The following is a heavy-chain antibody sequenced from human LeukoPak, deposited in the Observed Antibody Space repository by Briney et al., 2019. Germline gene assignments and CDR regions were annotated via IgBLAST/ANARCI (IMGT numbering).Heavy chain of an antibody. CDR1: GFTFSDYY. V-gene: IGHV3-11*01. D-gene: IGHD3-10*01. J-gene: IGHJ6*02. CDR3: AREVVEPVRGVMSDYYYYGMDV. Sequence: PGGSLRLSCAASGFTFSDYYVTWIRQAPGRGLEWISYISSGGSTIYYADSVKGRLTISRDNAKNSLFLQMDSLRAEDTAVYYCAREVVEPVRGVMSDYYYYGMDVWGQGTTVTVSS. CDR2: ISSGGSTI.